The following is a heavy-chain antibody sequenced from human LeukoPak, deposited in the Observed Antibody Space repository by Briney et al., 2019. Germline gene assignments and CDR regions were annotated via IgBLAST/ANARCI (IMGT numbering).Heavy chain of an antibody. CDR1: GGSFSGYY. J-gene: IGHJ4*02. CDR2: INHSGST. V-gene: IGHV4-34*01. CDR3: ARVLYTSGWFGTFAY. Sequence: PSETLSLTCAVYGGSFSGYYWSWIRQPPGKGLEWIGEINHSGSTNYNPSLKSRVTISVDTSKNQFSLKLSSVTAADTAVYYCARVLYTSGWFGTFAYWGQGTLVTVSS. D-gene: IGHD6-19*01.